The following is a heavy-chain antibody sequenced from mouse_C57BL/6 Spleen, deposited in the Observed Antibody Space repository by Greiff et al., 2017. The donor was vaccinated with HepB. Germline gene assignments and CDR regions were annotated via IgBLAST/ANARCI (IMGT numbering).Heavy chain of an antibody. J-gene: IGHJ2*01. CDR1: GFTFSDAW. CDR3: TRQSLYGNFDY. Sequence: EVQRVESGGGLVQPGGSMKLSCAASGFTFSDAWMDWVRQSPEKGLEWVAEIRNKANNHATYYAESVKGRFTISRDDSKSSVYLQMNSLRAEDTGIYYCTRQSLYGNFDYWGQGTTLTVSS. V-gene: IGHV6-6*01. D-gene: IGHD2-1*01. CDR2: IRNKANNHAT.